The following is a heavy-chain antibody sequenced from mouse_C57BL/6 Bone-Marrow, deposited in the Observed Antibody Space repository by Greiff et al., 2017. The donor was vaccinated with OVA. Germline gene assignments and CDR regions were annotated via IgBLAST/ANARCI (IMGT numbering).Heavy chain of an antibody. J-gene: IGHJ4*01. CDR3: VRDRPLAMDY. CDR2: IRSKSSNYAT. CDR1: GFTFNTYA. V-gene: IGHV10-3*01. Sequence: EVHLVESGGGLVQPTGSLKLSCAASGFTFNTYAMHWVRQAPGKGLEWVARIRSKSSNYATYYAESVKDRFTISREDSQSMLYLQMNNLKTEDTAVYYGVRDRPLAMDYWGQGTSVTVSS.